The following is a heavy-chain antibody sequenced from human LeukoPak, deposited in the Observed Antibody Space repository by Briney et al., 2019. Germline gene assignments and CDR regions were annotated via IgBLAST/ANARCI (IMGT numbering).Heavy chain of an antibody. J-gene: IGHJ6*02. CDR1: GFTFSSYG. V-gene: IGHV3-30*18. CDR2: ISYDGSNK. D-gene: IGHD3-10*01. Sequence: GGSLRLSCAASGFTFSSYGMHWVRQAPGKGLEWVAVISYDGSNKYYADSVKGRFTISRDNSKNTLYLQMNSLRAEDTAVYYCAKDLTTMVRGVMYGMDVWGQGTTVTVSS. CDR3: AKDLTTMVRGVMYGMDV.